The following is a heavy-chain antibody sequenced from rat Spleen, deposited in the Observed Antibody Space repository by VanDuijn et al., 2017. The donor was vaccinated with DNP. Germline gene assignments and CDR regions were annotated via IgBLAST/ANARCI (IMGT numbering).Heavy chain of an antibody. V-gene: IGHV5-7*01. D-gene: IGHD1-11*01. CDR2: ISHDGSST. CDR3: ARQGIGRSLDY. Sequence: EVQLVESGGGLVQPGRSLKLSCAVSRITFSDHNMAWVRQAPKKGLEWVATISHDGSSTYYRDSVKGRFPISRDNPKGTLDLQMDSLTSEDTATYNCARQGIGRSLDYWGQGVMVTVSS. J-gene: IGHJ2*01. CDR1: RITFSDHN.